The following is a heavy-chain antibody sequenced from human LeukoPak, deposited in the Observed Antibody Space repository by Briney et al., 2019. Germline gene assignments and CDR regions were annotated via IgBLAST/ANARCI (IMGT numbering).Heavy chain of an antibody. CDR1: GYTFTSYD. CDR3: ARGEFSTVTTYYYYYYGMGV. V-gene: IGHV1-8*01. Sequence: GASVKVSCKASGYTFTSYDINWVRQATGQGLEWMGWMNPNNGNTGYAQKFQGRVTMTRNTSISTAYMELSSLRSEDTAVYYCARGEFSTVTTYYYYYYGMGVWGQGTTVTVSS. J-gene: IGHJ6*02. CDR2: MNPNNGNT. D-gene: IGHD4-11*01.